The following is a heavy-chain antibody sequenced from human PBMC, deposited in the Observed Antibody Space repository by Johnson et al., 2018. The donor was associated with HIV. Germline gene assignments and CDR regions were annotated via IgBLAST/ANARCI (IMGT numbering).Heavy chain of an antibody. J-gene: IGHJ3*02. CDR1: GFTFDDYG. CDR3: ARDRRYYGSGSYGGAFDI. CDR2: INWNGGNT. V-gene: IGHV3-20*04. D-gene: IGHD3-10*01. Sequence: EVQLVESGGGVVRPGGSLRLSCAASGFTFDDYGMSWVRQVPGKGLEWVSGINWNGGNTGYVDSVKGRFTISRDNDKNSLYLQMNSLRAEDTALYYCARDRRYYGSGSYGGAFDIWGQGTVVTVSS.